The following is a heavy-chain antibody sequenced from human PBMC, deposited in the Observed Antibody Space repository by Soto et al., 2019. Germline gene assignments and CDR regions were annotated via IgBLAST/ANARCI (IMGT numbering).Heavy chain of an antibody. J-gene: IGHJ4*02. D-gene: IGHD2-21*02. CDR1: GYTFNSYA. V-gene: IGHV1-3*01. CDR3: ARSIVVVTALDY. CDR2: INAGNGNT. Sequence: ASLKVSCKASGYTFNSYAMHWVRQAPGQRLEWMGWINAGNGNTKYSQKFQGRVTITRDTSASTAYMELSSLRSEDTAVYYCARSIVVVTALDYWGQGTLVTVS.